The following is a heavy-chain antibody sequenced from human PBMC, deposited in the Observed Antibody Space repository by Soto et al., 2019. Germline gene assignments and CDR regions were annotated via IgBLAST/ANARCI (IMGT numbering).Heavy chain of an antibody. CDR2: LFDSGST. D-gene: IGHD5-12*01. J-gene: IGHJ5*02. Sequence: SETLSITCTVSGGSISSYNWGWLRQSPGKGLEWIGYLFDSGSTNYNPSLERRVTTSVDTSNNQFSLRLSSVTAADTAVYYCVRRDGYRWLDPWGQGTLVTVSS. CDR1: GGSISSYN. V-gene: IGHV4-59*08. CDR3: VRRDGYRWLDP.